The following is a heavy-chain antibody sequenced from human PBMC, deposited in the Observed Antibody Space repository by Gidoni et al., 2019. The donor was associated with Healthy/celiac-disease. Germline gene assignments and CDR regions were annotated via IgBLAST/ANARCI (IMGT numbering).Heavy chain of an antibody. D-gene: IGHD4-17*01. CDR3: ARDWSTVTTEGYYYGMDV. CDR2: IYHSGST. V-gene: IGHV4-4*02. J-gene: IGHJ6*02. Sequence: GLEWIGEIYHSGSTNYNPSLKSRVTISVDKSKNQFSLKLSSVTAADTAVYYCARDWSTVTTEGYYYGMDVWGQGTTVTVSS.